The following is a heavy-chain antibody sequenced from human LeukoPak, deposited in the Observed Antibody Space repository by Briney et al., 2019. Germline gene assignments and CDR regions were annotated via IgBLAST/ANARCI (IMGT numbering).Heavy chain of an antibody. CDR3: ARDPHYYYDSSGYQDLFDS. D-gene: IGHD3-22*01. V-gene: IGHV1-18*01. CDR1: GYTFTSYG. CDR2: ISAYNGNT. J-gene: IGHJ4*02. Sequence: ASVKVSCKASGYTFTSYGISWVRQALGQGLEWMGWISAYNGNTNYAQKLQGRVTMTTDTSTSTAYMELRSLRSDYTAVYYCARDPHYYYDSSGYQDLFDSWGQGTLVTVSS.